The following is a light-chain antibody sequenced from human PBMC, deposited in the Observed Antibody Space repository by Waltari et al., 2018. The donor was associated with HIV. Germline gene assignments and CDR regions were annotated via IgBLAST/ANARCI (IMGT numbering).Light chain of an antibody. CDR1: ENIGSN. CDR2: GSF. J-gene: IGKJ3*01. CDR3: QQSYSIPLT. Sequence: DIEMTQSPSSLSASVGDRVTITCRASENIGSNINWYQQKKGKAPNLLIYGSFTLQSGAPSRFSGSGFGTEFTLTISSLQPEDFASYYCQQSYSIPLTFGAGTKVDVQ. V-gene: IGKV1-39*01.